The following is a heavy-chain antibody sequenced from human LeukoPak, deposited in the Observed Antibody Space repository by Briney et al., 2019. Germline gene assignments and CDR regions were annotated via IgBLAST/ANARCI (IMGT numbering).Heavy chain of an antibody. V-gene: IGHV3-21*01. J-gene: IGHJ4*02. Sequence: PGGSLRLSCAASGFTFSSYSMNWVRQAPGKGLEWVSSISNSSSYIYYADSVKGRFTISRDNAKNSLYLQMNSLRAEDTAVYYCARDLGYGGYVSHYYFDYWGQGTLVTVSS. CDR3: ARDLGYGGYVSHYYFDY. CDR2: ISNSSSYI. CDR1: GFTFSSYS. D-gene: IGHD5-12*01.